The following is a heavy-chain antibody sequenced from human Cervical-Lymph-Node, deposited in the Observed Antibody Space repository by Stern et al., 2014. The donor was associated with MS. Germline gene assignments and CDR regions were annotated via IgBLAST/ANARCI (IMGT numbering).Heavy chain of an antibody. J-gene: IGHJ4*02. CDR3: ARGFTATGDVY. V-gene: IGHV3-30-3*01. Sequence: VQLVESGGGVVQPGRSLRLSCAASGFAFSRPAMNWVRQAPGKGLEWVAVISYDGSNKYYADSLKGRFTISRDNSKNTVYLQMSRLRPEDTAVYYCARGFTATGDVYWGQGTLVTVSS. CDR2: ISYDGSNK. D-gene: IGHD3-10*01. CDR1: GFAFSRPA.